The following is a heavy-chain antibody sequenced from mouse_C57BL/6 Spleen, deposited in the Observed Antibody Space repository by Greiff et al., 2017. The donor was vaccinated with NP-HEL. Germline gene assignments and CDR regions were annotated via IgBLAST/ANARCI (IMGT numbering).Heavy chain of an antibody. CDR3: ARGTTVVYFDY. CDR2: LYPRSGNT. D-gene: IGHD1-1*01. Sequence: VQLQQSGAELARPGASVKLSCKASGYTFTSYGISWVKQRTGQGLAWIGELYPRSGNTYYNEKFKGKATLTADKSSSTAYMELRSLTSEDSAVYFCARGTTVVYFDYCGQGTTLTVSS. J-gene: IGHJ2*01. CDR1: GYTFTSYG. V-gene: IGHV1-81*01.